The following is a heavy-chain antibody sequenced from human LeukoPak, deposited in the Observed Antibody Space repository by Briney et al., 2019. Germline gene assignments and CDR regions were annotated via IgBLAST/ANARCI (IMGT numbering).Heavy chain of an antibody. Sequence: ASVKVSCKASGGTFSSCAISWVRQAPGQGLEWMGGIIPIFGTANYAQKFQGRVTITADESTSTAYMELSSLRSEDTAVYYCARAPSGYYDSSGYYHWFDPWGQGTLVTVSS. CDR2: IIPIFGTA. V-gene: IGHV1-69*13. J-gene: IGHJ5*02. CDR1: GGTFSSCA. CDR3: ARAPSGYYDSSGYYHWFDP. D-gene: IGHD3-22*01.